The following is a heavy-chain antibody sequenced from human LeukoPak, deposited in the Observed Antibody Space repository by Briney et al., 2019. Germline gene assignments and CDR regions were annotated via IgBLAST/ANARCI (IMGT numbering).Heavy chain of an antibody. CDR2: INPSGGST. CDR3: ARDRIWDTAMVLAHFDY. D-gene: IGHD5-18*01. CDR1: VYTFTSYY. J-gene: IGHJ4*02. V-gene: IGHV1-46*01. Sequence: ASVKVSCKASVYTFTSYYMHWVRQAPGQGLEWMGIINPSGGSTSYAKKLQGRVTMTRDTSTSTVYMELSSLRSEDTAVYYCARDRIWDTAMVLAHFDYWGQGTLVTVSS.